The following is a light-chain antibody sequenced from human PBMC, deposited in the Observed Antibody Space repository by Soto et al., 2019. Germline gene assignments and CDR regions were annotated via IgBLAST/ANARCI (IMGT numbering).Light chain of an antibody. J-gene: IGKJ1*01. CDR2: GAS. V-gene: IGKV3-15*01. Sequence: EIMMTQSPATLSVSPGERATLSCRASQSVSSNLAWYQQKPGQAPRLLIYGASTRATGIPARFSGSGSGTEFTLTISSLQSEDFAVYYCQQYNYWWTFGQGTKVEIK. CDR1: QSVSSN. CDR3: QQYNYWWT.